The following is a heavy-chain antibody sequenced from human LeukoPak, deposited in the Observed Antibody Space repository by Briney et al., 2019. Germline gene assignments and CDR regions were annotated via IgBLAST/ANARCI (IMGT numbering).Heavy chain of an antibody. D-gene: IGHD3-10*01. J-gene: IGHJ4*02. Sequence: ASVKVSCKTSGFDFSDYFIHWVRQAPGQGLDWMGWIILKSGATNYAQKFRDRVTVSRDTSTVYLDLSSLTSDDTAVYYCTRDLRSGRVTYGQDSWGQGTLVTVSS. CDR2: IILKSGAT. V-gene: IGHV1-2*02. CDR1: GFDFSDYF. CDR3: TRDLRSGRVTYGQDS.